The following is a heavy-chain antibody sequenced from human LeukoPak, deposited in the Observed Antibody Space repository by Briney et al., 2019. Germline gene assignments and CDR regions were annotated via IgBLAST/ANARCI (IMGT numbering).Heavy chain of an antibody. CDR1: GGSISGGSYY. J-gene: IGHJ4*02. Sequence: SETLSLTCTVSGGSISGGSYYWSWIRQPAGKGLEWIGRIYTSGSTNYNPSLKSRVTISVDTSKNQFSLKLSSVTAADTAVYYCARAAGYSSSSLYFDYWGQGTLVTVSS. V-gene: IGHV4-61*02. CDR3: ARAAGYSSSSLYFDY. CDR2: IYTSGST. D-gene: IGHD6-13*01.